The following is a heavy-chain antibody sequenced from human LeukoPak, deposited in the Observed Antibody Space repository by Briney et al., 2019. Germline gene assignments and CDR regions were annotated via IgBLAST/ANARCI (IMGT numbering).Heavy chain of an antibody. CDR2: ISPGDSNT. CDR1: GYSFSNYW. CDR3: ARQPLVRDCGGDCEFDY. J-gene: IGHJ4*02. V-gene: IGHV5-51*01. Sequence: GASLKISCKGSGYSFSNYWIGWVRQMPGKGLEWMGIISPGDSNTRYSPSFQGQVTISADKSTSPAYLQWTSLKASDTAIYCCARQPLVRDCGGDCEFDYWGQGTRVSVSS. D-gene: IGHD2-21*02.